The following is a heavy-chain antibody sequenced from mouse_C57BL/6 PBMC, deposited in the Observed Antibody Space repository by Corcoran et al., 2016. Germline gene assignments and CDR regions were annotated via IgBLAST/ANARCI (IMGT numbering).Heavy chain of an antibody. CDR2: INPNNGGT. D-gene: IGHD4-1*01. CDR3: ARYVWAFDY. CDR1: GYTFTDYY. J-gene: IGHJ2*01. Sequence: EVQLQQSGPELVKPGASVKISCKASGYTFTDYYMNWVKQSHGKSLEWIGDINPNNGGTSYNQKFKGKATLTVDKSSSTAYMELRSLTSEDSAVYYCARYVWAFDYWGQGTTLTVSS. V-gene: IGHV1-26*01.